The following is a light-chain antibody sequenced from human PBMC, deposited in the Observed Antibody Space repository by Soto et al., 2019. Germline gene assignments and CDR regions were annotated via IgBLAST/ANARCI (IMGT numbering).Light chain of an antibody. CDR3: QQRSNWPPIT. Sequence: DIQMTQSPSSLSASVGDRVTITFQASQDISNYLNWYQQKPGKAPKLLIYAASSLQSGVPSRFSGSGSGTDFTLTISSLEPEDFAVYYCQQRSNWPPITFGQGTRLEIK. CDR2: AAS. CDR1: QDISNY. J-gene: IGKJ5*01. V-gene: IGKV1-39*01.